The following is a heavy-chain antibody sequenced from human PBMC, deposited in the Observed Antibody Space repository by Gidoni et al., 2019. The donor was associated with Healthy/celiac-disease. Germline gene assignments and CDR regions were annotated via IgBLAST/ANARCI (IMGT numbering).Heavy chain of an antibody. CDR2: ISSSSSTR. D-gene: IGHD2-2*02. Sequence: EVQLVESGGGLVQPGGSLRLSCAASGFTFISYSMNWVSQAPGKGLEWVSYISSSSSTRYYADSVKGRFTISRDNAKNSLYLQMNSLRDEDTAVYYCARDVECSSTSCYTFFYYYYGMDVWGQGTTVTVSS. J-gene: IGHJ6*02. CDR1: GFTFISYS. V-gene: IGHV3-48*02. CDR3: ARDVECSSTSCYTFFYYYYGMDV.